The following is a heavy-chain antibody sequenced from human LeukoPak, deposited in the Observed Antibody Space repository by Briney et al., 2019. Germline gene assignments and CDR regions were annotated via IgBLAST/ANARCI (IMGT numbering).Heavy chain of an antibody. J-gene: IGHJ6*04. D-gene: IGHD3-10*02. CDR3: AELGITMIGGV. V-gene: IGHV3-20*04. Sequence: PGGSLRLSCVASGFTFHEYGMSWVRQAPGRGLKWVSGINWNGGSTGYADSVKGRFTISRDNAKNSLYLQMNSLRAEDTAVYYCAELGITMIGGVWGKGTTVTISS. CDR1: GFTFHEYG. CDR2: INWNGGST.